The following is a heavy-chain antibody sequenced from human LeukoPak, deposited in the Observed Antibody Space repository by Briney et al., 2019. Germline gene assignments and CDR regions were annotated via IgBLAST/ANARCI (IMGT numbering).Heavy chain of an antibody. J-gene: IGHJ4*02. V-gene: IGHV4-34*01. CDR3: ARLIAAAGTSY. CDR2: INHSGST. Sequence: PSETLSLTCAVYGGSLSGYYWSWIRQPPGKGLEWIGEINHSGSTNYNPSLKSRVTISVDTSKKQFSLKLSSVTAADTAVYYCARLIAAAGTSYWGQGTLVTVSS. CDR1: GGSLSGYY. D-gene: IGHD6-13*01.